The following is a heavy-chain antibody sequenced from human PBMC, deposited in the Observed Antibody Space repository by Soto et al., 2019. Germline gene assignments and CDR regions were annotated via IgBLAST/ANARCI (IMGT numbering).Heavy chain of an antibody. CDR3: ARGIVGAWKDSFFDY. Sequence: QVQLVQSGPEVKKPGASVILSCKASGYIFTSYAMHWVRQAPGQRLEWMGWVNPGNDKTAYSQKFQGRVTIVRDTSATTTSLQLSILRSEYSAVYYCARGIVGAWKDSFFDYWGQGTRVTVSS. CDR2: VNPGNDKT. D-gene: IGHD1-1*01. CDR1: GYIFTSYA. J-gene: IGHJ4*02. V-gene: IGHV1-3*01.